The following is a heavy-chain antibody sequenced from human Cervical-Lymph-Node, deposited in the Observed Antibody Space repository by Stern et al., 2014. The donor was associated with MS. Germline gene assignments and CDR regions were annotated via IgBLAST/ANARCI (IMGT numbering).Heavy chain of an antibody. CDR3: ARESSDVIVVPAAYGIDV. CDR2: IFYSGSS. V-gene: IGHV4-31*02. D-gene: IGHD2-2*01. CDR1: GGSISRGGFS. J-gene: IGHJ6*02. Sequence: QLQLQESGPGLVKPSQTLSLTCSVFGGSISRGGFSWTWIRQHPGKGLEWIGYIFYSGSSYYNPSLKSRVTISIDTSNNQFSLKVSSVTAADTAVYYCARESSDVIVVPAAYGIDVWGQGTTVTVSS.